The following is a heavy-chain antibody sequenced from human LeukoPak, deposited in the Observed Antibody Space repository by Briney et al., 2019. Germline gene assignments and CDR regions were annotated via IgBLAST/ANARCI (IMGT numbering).Heavy chain of an antibody. CDR1: GGSISSYY. J-gene: IGHJ3*02. V-gene: IGHV4-59*01. Sequence: PSETLSLTCTVSGGSISSYYWSWIRQPPGKGLEWIGYIYYSGSTNYNPSLKSRVTISVDTSKNQFSLKLSSVTAADTAVYYCAREVDTGTMIVVVTPGAFDIWGQGTMVTVSS. CDR3: AREVDTGTMIVVVTPGAFDI. CDR2: IYYSGST. D-gene: IGHD3-22*01.